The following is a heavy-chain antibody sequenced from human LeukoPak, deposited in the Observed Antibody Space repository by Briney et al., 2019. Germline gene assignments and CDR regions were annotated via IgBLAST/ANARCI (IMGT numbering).Heavy chain of an antibody. Sequence: SETLSLTCTVSSGSISSYYWSWIRQPPGKGLEWIGYIYYSGSTNYNPSLKSRVTISVDTSKNQFSLKLTSVTAADTAVYYCARAVSPMAPLPFDPWGQGTLVTVSS. CDR3: ARAVSPMAPLPFDP. V-gene: IGHV4-59*01. J-gene: IGHJ5*02. CDR1: SGSISSYY. CDR2: IYYSGST. D-gene: IGHD3-10*01.